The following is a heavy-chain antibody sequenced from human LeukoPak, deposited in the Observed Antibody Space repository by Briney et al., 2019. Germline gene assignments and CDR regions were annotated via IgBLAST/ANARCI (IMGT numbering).Heavy chain of an antibody. CDR1: GFTFSSYW. D-gene: IGHD3-10*01. V-gene: IGHV3-7*01. Sequence: GGSLRLSCAASGFTFSSYWMSWVRQAPGKGLEWVANIRQDGSYKQYVDSVKGRFTISRDNAQNSLYLQMNSLRTEDTAVYYCAKDDAWLRFGEWSQGTLVTVSS. CDR3: AKDDAWLRFGE. J-gene: IGHJ4*02. CDR2: IRQDGSYK.